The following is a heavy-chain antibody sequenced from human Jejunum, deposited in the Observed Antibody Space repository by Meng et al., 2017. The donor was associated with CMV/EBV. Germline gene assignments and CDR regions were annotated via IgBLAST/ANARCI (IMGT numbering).Heavy chain of an antibody. CDR3: VKDKRGGFYDGMDV. CDR2: LTWSSGNI. CDR1: GFMFGDYA. D-gene: IGHD6-25*01. J-gene: IGHJ6*02. Sequence: SGFMFGDYAMSWVRQAPGKGLEWVSGLTWSSGNIGYADSVKGRFTISRDNAKNALYLQMNSLRPEDTALYFCVKDKRGGFYDGMDVWGQGTTVTVSS. V-gene: IGHV3-9*01.